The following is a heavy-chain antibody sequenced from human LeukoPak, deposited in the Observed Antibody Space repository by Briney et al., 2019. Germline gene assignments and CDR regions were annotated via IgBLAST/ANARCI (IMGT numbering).Heavy chain of an antibody. V-gene: IGHV3-30*01. CDR2: ISYDGSNK. CDR3: ARDPDSEYYFDY. CDR1: GFTFSSYA. J-gene: IGHJ4*02. Sequence: GGSLRLSCAASGFTFSSYAMHWVRQAPGKGLEWVAVISYDGSNKYYADSVKGRFTISRDNSKNTLYLQMNSLRAEDTAVYYCARDPDSEYYFDYWGQGTLVTVSS. D-gene: IGHD3-10*01.